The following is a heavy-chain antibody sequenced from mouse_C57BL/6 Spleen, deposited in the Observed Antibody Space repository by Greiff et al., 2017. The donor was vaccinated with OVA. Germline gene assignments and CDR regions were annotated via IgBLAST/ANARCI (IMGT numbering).Heavy chain of an antibody. J-gene: IGHJ3*01. CDR1: GYTFTDYE. CDR2: IDPETGGT. CDR3: TILDGYYVWFAY. D-gene: IGHD2-3*01. Sequence: VQLQQSGAELVRPGASVTLSCKASGYTFTDYEMHWVKQTPVHGLEWIGAIDPETGGTAYNQKFKGKAILTADKSSSTAYMELRSLTSEDSAVYYCTILDGYYVWFAYWGQGTLVTVSA. V-gene: IGHV1-15*01.